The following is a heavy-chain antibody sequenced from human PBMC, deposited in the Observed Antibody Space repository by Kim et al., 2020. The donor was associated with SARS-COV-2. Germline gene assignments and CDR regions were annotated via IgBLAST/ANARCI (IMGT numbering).Heavy chain of an antibody. CDR1: GFTFSSYW. D-gene: IGHD6-13*01. Sequence: GGSLRLSCAASGFTFSSYWMSWVRQAPGKGLEWVANIKQDGSEKYYVDSVKGRFTISRDNAKNSLYLQMNSLRAEDTAVYYCARVVYSSSWYGGYYYYGMDVWGQGTTVTVSS. V-gene: IGHV3-7*01. J-gene: IGHJ6*02. CDR3: ARVVYSSSWYGGYYYYGMDV. CDR2: IKQDGSEK.